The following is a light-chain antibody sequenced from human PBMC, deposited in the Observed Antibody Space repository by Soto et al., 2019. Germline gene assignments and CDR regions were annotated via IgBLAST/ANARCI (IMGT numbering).Light chain of an antibody. CDR3: QQLNTYPIT. V-gene: IGKV1-9*01. Sequence: ASQTVNSNLAWNKQKPGKALKLLIYAASTLQSGVPSRFSGSGSGTDFTLTISSLQPQDFATYYCQQLNTYPITFGQGTRLEI. CDR2: AAS. CDR1: QTVNSN. J-gene: IGKJ5*01.